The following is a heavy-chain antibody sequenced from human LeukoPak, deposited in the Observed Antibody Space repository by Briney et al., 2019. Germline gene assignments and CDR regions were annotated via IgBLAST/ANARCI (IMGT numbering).Heavy chain of an antibody. Sequence: ASVKVSCKASGYTFTSYGISWVRQAPGQGLDWMGWISAYNGNTNYAQKLQGRVTMTTDTSTSTAYMELRSLRSDDTAVYYCASPSRPYGDYAESFDYWGQGTLVTVSS. J-gene: IGHJ4*02. CDR3: ASPSRPYGDYAESFDY. V-gene: IGHV1-18*01. CDR1: GYTFTSYG. D-gene: IGHD4-17*01. CDR2: ISAYNGNT.